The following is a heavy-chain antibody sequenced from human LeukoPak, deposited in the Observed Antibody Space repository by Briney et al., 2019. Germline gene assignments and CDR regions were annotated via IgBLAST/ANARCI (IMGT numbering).Heavy chain of an antibody. CDR1: GFTLTSYY. J-gene: IGHJ4*02. Sequence: GGSLRLSCEASGFTLTSYYMKGVRQAPGRGLDWVSSIGSSSTHIYYADSVNGRFTISRDNAKNSLYLQMNSLRAEDTAVYYCARGVSYRVVVTATDFDYWGQGTLVTVSS. V-gene: IGHV3-21*01. CDR2: IGSSSTHI. D-gene: IGHD2-21*02. CDR3: ARGVSYRVVVTATDFDY.